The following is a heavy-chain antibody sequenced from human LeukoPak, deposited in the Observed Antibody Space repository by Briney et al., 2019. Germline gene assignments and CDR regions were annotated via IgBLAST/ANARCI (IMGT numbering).Heavy chain of an antibody. J-gene: IGHJ4*02. Sequence: GGSLRLSCAASGFSLSSYAMSWVRQAPGKGLEWVSAISSTDAGTYHADSVRGRFTISRDNAKNSLYLQMNSLRAEDTAVYYCARDAGYDSSGYYYWTPDFDYWGQGTLVTVSS. CDR3: ARDAGYDSSGYYYWTPDFDY. D-gene: IGHD3-22*01. V-gene: IGHV3-23*01. CDR1: GFSLSSYA. CDR2: ISSTDAGT.